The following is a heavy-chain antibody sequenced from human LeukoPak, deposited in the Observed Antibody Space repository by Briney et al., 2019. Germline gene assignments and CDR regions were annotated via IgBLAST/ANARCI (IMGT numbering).Heavy chain of an antibody. CDR3: ARDQYGDCHFDY. CDR2: IYHSGST. V-gene: IGHV4-59*01. Sequence: PSETLSLTCTVSGCSISSSYWSWMRQPPGKGLEWIGHIYHSGSTNYNPSLKSRVTISVDTSKNQFSLKLSSVTAADTALYYCARDQYGDCHFDYWGQGTLVTVSS. D-gene: IGHD2-21*01. J-gene: IGHJ4*02. CDR1: GCSISSSY.